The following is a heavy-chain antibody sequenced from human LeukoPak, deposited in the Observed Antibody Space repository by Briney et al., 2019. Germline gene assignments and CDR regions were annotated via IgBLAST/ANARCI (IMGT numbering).Heavy chain of an antibody. V-gene: IGHV6-1*01. J-gene: IGHJ3*02. Sequence: SQTLSLTCAIPGDSVSSNNAAWHWIRQSPSRGLEWLGRTYYRSKWYYDYAVSVKSRVTINPDTSKNHFSLQLNSVAPEDTAVYFCAREDRLSFDIWGQGTMVTVSS. CDR2: TYYRSKWYY. CDR1: GDSVSSNNAA. D-gene: IGHD5-12*01. CDR3: AREDRLSFDI.